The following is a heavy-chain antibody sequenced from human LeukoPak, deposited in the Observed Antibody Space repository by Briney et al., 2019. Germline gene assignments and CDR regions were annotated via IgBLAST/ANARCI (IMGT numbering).Heavy chain of an antibody. J-gene: IGHJ1*01. Sequence: PGGSLRLSCAASGFTFSSYAMSWVRQAPGKGLEWVSAISGSGGSTYYADSVKGRFTISRGNSQNTLYLQMNSLRAEDTAVYYCAKDLQWLVLGYFQHWGQGTLVTVSS. D-gene: IGHD6-19*01. V-gene: IGHV3-23*01. CDR2: ISGSGGST. CDR3: AKDLQWLVLGYFQH. CDR1: GFTFSSYA.